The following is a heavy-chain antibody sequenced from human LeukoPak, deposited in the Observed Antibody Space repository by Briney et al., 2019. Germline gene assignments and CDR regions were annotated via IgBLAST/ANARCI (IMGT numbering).Heavy chain of an antibody. D-gene: IGHD3-22*01. CDR1: GFTFSDYW. J-gene: IGHJ4*02. Sequence: GGSLRLSCAASGFTFSDYWMHWVRQAPGKGLVWVSRISSDGSRVTYADSVKGRFTISRDNSRDTLYLQMNSLRAEDTAVYYCAKDGDDSIDYWGQGTLVTVSS. V-gene: IGHV3-74*01. CDR3: AKDGDDSIDY. CDR2: ISSDGSRV.